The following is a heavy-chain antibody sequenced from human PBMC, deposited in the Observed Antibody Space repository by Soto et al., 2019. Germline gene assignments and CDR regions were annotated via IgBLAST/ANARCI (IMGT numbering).Heavy chain of an antibody. V-gene: IGHV1-18*01. J-gene: IGHJ6*03. CDR1: GYSFTNYG. Sequence: QDRLVQSGVEVKKPGASVRVSCKASGYSFTNYGITWVRQAPGQGFEWMGWISAYNGNTNYAQKFQGRVTLTPDASTSTAYLELRSLRSDDTAVYYCARDRGVAPPVAGNTHYYYYMDVLGKGTTVTVSS. D-gene: IGHD6-19*01. CDR3: ARDRGVAPPVAGNTHYYYYMDV. CDR2: ISAYNGNT.